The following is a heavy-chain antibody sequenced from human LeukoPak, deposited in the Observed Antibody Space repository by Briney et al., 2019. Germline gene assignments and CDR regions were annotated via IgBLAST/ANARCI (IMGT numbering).Heavy chain of an antibody. CDR1: GFTFSSFG. CDR2: IWYDASNK. Sequence: GRSLTLSCAASGFTFSSFGMHWVRQDPGKGREWVAVIWYDASNKYYADSVKGRFTISRDNSKNTLYLQMNSLRDDDTAVYYCVRGVGVSRFNYLDSWGQGTLVIVSS. CDR3: VRGVGVSRFNYLDS. V-gene: IGHV3-33*01. D-gene: IGHD6-13*01. J-gene: IGHJ4*02.